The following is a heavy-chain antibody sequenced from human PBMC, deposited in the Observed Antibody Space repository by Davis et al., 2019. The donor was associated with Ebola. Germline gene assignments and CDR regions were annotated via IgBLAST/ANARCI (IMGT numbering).Heavy chain of an antibody. J-gene: IGHJ4*02. Sequence: SETLSLTCTVSGGSVSNYYWSWIRQPPGKGLEWIGYIFYTGSTNYNPSLKSRVTISVDTSKKQFSLKLNSVTAADTAIYYCARGEYSGYGNFDYWGQGTLVTVSS. D-gene: IGHD5-12*01. CDR1: GGSVSNYY. V-gene: IGHV4-59*02. CDR2: IFYTGST. CDR3: ARGEYSGYGNFDY.